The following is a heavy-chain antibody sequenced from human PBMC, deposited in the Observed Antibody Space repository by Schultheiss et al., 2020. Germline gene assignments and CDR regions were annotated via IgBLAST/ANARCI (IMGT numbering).Heavy chain of an antibody. CDR2: IYYSGST. J-gene: IGHJ6*02. CDR1: GGSISSYY. CDR3: ARALKFGELLPYYYGMDV. Sequence: SETLSLTCTVSGGSISSYYWGWIRQPPGKGLEWIGHIYYSGSTNYNPSLKSRITMSGDTSKNQFYLKLSSVTAADTAVYYCARALKFGELLPYYYGMDVWGQGTTVTVSS. V-gene: IGHV4-59*12. D-gene: IGHD3-10*01.